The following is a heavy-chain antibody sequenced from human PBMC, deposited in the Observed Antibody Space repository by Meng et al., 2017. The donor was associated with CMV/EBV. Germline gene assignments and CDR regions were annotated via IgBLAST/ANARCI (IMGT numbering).Heavy chain of an antibody. CDR3: ARPYYDILTDYYYYYGMDV. D-gene: IGHD3-9*01. Sequence: SVKVSCKASGGTFSSYAISWVRQAPGQGLEWMGGIIPIFGTANYAQKFQGRVTITTDESTSTAYMELSSLRSDDTAVYYCARPYYDILTDYYYYYGMDVWGQGTTVTVSS. CDR2: IIPIFGTA. CDR1: GGTFSSYA. V-gene: IGHV1-69*05. J-gene: IGHJ6*02.